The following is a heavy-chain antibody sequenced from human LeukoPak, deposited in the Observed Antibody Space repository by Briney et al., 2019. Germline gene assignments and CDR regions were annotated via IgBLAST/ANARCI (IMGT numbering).Heavy chain of an antibody. D-gene: IGHD6-13*01. Sequence: SETLSLTCTVSGSSISSYYWSWVRQPAGKGLECIGHIYNSGSTNYNPSLKGRVTMSVATSKNQFSLHLSSVTAADTAVYYCARSAFLVTAPGLYYFDYWGQGTLVAVSS. CDR2: IYNSGST. CDR1: GSSISSYY. J-gene: IGHJ4*02. V-gene: IGHV4-4*07. CDR3: ARSAFLVTAPGLYYFDY.